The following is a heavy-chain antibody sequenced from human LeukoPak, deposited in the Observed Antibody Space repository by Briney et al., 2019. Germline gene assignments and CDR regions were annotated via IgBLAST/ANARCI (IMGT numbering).Heavy chain of an antibody. CDR1: GFTFSSYS. D-gene: IGHD6-13*01. Sequence: GGSLRLSCAASGFTFSSYSMNWVRQAPGKGLEWVSSISSSSSYIYYADSVKGRFTISRDNVKNSLYLQMNSLRAEDTAVYYCARDRIIAAAAFDYWGQGTLVTVSS. J-gene: IGHJ4*02. CDR3: ARDRIIAAAAFDY. CDR2: ISSSSSYI. V-gene: IGHV3-21*01.